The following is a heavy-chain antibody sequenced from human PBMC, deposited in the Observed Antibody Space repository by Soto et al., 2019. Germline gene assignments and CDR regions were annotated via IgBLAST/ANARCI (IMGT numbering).Heavy chain of an antibody. CDR3: ARDRNAGYCSSTSCKDDAFDI. J-gene: IGHJ3*02. CDR1: GFTFSSYG. V-gene: IGHV3-30*03. CDR2: ISYDGSTI. Sequence: GGSLRLSCAASGFTFSSYGMHWVRQAPGKGLEWVAVISYDGSTIYYADSVKGRFTISRDNAKNSLYLQMNSLRAEDTAVYYCARDRNAGYCSSTSCKDDAFDIWGQGTMVTVSS. D-gene: IGHD2-2*01.